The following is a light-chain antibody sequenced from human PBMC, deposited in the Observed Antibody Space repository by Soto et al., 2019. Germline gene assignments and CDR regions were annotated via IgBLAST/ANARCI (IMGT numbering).Light chain of an antibody. J-gene: IGKJ1*01. CDR2: ADS. CDR1: QSVSSSY. Sequence: EIVMTQSPATLSVSPGERVTLSCRASQSVSSSYLTWYQQKPGQAPRLLIYADSNRATGIPARFSGSGSGTEFTLTISSLQSEDFAVYYCQQYNNWPWTFGQGTKVDIK. V-gene: IGKV3D-15*01. CDR3: QQYNNWPWT.